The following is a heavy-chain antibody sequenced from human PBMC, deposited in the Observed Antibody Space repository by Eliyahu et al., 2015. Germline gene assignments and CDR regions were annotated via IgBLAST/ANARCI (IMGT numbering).Heavy chain of an antibody. CDR2: ISWNSGSI. V-gene: IGHV3-9*01. CDR3: VRYYYDNTGYHHHRFYYYAMDV. Sequence: EVQLVESGGGLVQPGRSLRLSCAAXGFXFCXFXMXXVRXRPGKGPGWVSGISWNSGSIGYADSVRGRFTISRDNGKNSLYLQMNSLRAEDTALYYCVRYYYDNTGYHHHRFYYYAMDVWGQGTTVTVSS. J-gene: IGHJ6*02. CDR1: GFXFCXFX. D-gene: IGHD3-22*01.